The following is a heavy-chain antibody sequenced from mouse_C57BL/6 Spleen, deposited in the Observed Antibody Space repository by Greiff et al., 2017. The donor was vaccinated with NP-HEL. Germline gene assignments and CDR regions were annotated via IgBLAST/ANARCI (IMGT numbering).Heavy chain of an antibody. CDR3: ARSPHYSNYAMDY. Sequence: VQLQQPGAELVKPGASVKLSCKASGYTFTSYWMHWVKQRPGQGLEWIGMIHPNSGSTNYNEKFKSKATLTVDKSSSTAYMQLSSLTSEDSAVYYCARSPHYSNYAMDYWGQGTSVTVSS. CDR2: IHPNSGST. CDR1: GYTFTSYW. V-gene: IGHV1-64*01. J-gene: IGHJ4*01. D-gene: IGHD2-5*01.